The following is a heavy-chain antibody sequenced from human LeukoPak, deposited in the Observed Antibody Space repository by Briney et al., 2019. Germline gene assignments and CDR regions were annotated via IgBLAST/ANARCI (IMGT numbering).Heavy chain of an antibody. V-gene: IGHV4-59*01. Sequence: PSETRSLTCTVSGGSISTYHWSWIRQPPGKGLEWIGYIYYSGSTNYNPSLKSRVTISVDTSKNQFSLKLSSVTAADTAVYYCARDRPDSSGSTFDYWGQGTLVTVSS. CDR1: GGSISTYH. J-gene: IGHJ4*02. CDR3: ARDRPDSSGSTFDY. D-gene: IGHD3-22*01. CDR2: IYYSGST.